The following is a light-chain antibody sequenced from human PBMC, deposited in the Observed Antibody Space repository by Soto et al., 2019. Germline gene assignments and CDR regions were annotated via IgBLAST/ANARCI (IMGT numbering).Light chain of an antibody. CDR1: KSISSH. J-gene: IGKJ5*01. V-gene: IGKV1-39*01. CDR3: QQSYSTPPT. Sequence: DIRMTQSPSSLSASLGDSASMXXRESKSISSHLNWYPQKPGKAPKPXIYAASSLQSGVPSRFSGSGAGTDFTLTISSLQPEDFATYYCQQSYSTPPTFGQGTRLEIK. CDR2: AAS.